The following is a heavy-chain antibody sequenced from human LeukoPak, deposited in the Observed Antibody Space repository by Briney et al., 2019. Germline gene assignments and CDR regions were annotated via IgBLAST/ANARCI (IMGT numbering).Heavy chain of an antibody. D-gene: IGHD3-10*01. CDR2: IIPIFGTA. CDR1: GGTFSSYA. CDR3: ARGRGRKYYGSGSYFN. J-gene: IGHJ4*02. V-gene: IGHV1-69*13. Sequence: SVKVSCKASGGTFSSYAISWVRQAPGQGLEWMGGIIPIFGTANYAQKIQGRVTITADESTSTAYMELSSLRSEDTAVYYCARGRGRKYYGSGSYFNWGQGTLVTVSS.